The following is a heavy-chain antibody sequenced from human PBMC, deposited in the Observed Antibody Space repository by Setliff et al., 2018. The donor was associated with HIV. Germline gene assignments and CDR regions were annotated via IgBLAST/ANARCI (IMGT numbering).Heavy chain of an antibody. D-gene: IGHD5-12*01. J-gene: IGHJ3*02. V-gene: IGHV3-11*01. CDR3: AREGEEMATSHRAFDI. CDR1: GFTFSDYY. Sequence: LSLSCAASGFTFSDYYMSWIRQAPGKGLECVSYISSSGSTIYYADSVKGRFTISRDNAKNSLYLQMNSLRAEDTAVYYCAREGEEMATSHRAFDIWGQGTMVTVSS. CDR2: ISSSGSTI.